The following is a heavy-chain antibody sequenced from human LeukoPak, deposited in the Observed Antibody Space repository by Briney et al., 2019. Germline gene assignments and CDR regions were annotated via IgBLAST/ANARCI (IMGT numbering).Heavy chain of an antibody. V-gene: IGHV4-39*07. CDR1: GGSISSSNHY. CDR2: IYYSGST. J-gene: IGHJ5*02. Sequence: PSETLSLTCTVSGGSISSSNHYWGWIRQPPGMGLEWIGSIYYSGSTNYNPSLKSRVTISVDTSKNQFSLKLSSVTAADTAVYYCARDSVTIFAFDPWGQGTLVTVSS. CDR3: ARDSVTIFAFDP. D-gene: IGHD3-3*01.